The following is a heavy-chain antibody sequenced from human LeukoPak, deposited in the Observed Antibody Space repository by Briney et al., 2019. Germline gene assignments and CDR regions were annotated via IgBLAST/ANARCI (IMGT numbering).Heavy chain of an antibody. CDR3: GSGPVGTTVP. D-gene: IGHD1-1*01. Sequence: GGSLRLSCAASGFSFGSYAMGWTSQAPGQGLEWVSAISGSGSHTNYAESVKGRFTISRDNSKNILYLHMGSLTVADTAVYYCGSGPVGTTVPWGQGTLVTVSS. CDR2: ISGSGSHT. V-gene: IGHV3-23*01. CDR1: GFSFGSYA. J-gene: IGHJ5*02.